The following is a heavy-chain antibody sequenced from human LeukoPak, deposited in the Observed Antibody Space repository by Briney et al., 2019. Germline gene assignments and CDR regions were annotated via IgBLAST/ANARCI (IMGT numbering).Heavy chain of an antibody. CDR3: AKDFMSGSYSAFFDY. Sequence: GSLRLSCAASGFTFSSYGMHWVRQAPGKGLEWVAVISYDGSNKYYADSVKGRFTISRDNSKNTLYLQMNSLRAEDTAVYSCAKDFMSGSYSAFFDYWGQGTLVTVSS. D-gene: IGHD1-26*01. CDR1: GFTFSSYG. V-gene: IGHV3-30*18. CDR2: ISYDGSNK. J-gene: IGHJ4*02.